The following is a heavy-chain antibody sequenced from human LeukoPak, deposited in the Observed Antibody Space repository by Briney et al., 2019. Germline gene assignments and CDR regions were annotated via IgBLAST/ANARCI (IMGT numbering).Heavy chain of an antibody. Sequence: GASVKVSCKASGYTFTGYYMHWVRQAPGQGLEWMGRINPNSGGTNYAQKFQGRVTMTRDTSISTAYMELSRLRSDDTAVYYCARLSRAAAGTILGYYYYMDVWGKGTTVTISS. V-gene: IGHV1-2*06. D-gene: IGHD6-13*01. CDR2: INPNSGGT. CDR1: GYTFTGYY. J-gene: IGHJ6*03. CDR3: ARLSRAAAGTILGYYYYMDV.